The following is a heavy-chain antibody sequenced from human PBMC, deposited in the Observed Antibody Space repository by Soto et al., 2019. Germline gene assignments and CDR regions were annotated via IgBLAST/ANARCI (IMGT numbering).Heavy chain of an antibody. CDR1: GDSISSNTAA. J-gene: IGHJ3*02. V-gene: IGHV6-1*01. CDR3: SRANRLMLGALDI. Sequence: TVSLTCVISGDSISSNTAAWNWIRQSPLRGLEWLGRTYYRSRWYNDYAVSVKSRMIISPDTSKNQLSLQLNSVIPEDTAIYFCSRANRLMLGALDIWGQGTVVTVSS. CDR2: TYYRSRWYN. D-gene: IGHD3-16*01.